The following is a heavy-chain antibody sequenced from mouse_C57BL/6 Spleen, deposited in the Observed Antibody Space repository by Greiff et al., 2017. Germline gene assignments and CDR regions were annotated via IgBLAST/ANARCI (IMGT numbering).Heavy chain of an antibody. CDR2: IHPSDSDT. CDR3: AAFESWFAY. CDR1: GYTFTSYW. J-gene: IGHJ3*01. Sequence: QVQLQQSGAELVKPGASVKVSCKASGYTFTSYWMHWVKQRPGQGLEWIGRIHPSDSDTNYNQKFKGKAILTADKSSSTAYMQLSSLTSEASAVYYCAAFESWFAYWGQGTLVTVSA. V-gene: IGHV1-74*01.